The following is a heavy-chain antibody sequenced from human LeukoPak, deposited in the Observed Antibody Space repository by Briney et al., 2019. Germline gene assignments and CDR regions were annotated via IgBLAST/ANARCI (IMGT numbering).Heavy chain of an antibody. Sequence: SETLSLTCTVSGGSISSYYWSWIRQPPGEGLEWIGYIYYSGSTNYNPSLKSRVTISVDTSKNQFSLKLSSVTAADTAVYYCARPWGVRGSPGDAFDIWGQGTMVTVSS. V-gene: IGHV4-59*01. CDR1: GGSISSYY. D-gene: IGHD3-10*01. J-gene: IGHJ3*02. CDR3: ARPWGVRGSPGDAFDI. CDR2: IYYSGST.